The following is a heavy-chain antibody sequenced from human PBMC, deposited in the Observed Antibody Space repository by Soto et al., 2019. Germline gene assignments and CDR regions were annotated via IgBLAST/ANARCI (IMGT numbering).Heavy chain of an antibody. J-gene: IGHJ4*02. CDR1: GGSISRGDYY. D-gene: IGHD6-19*01. V-gene: IGHV4-31*03. Sequence: SETLSLTCTVSGGSISRGDYYWSWIRQLPGKGLEWIGYIYRSGSTYYNPSLESRITISVDTSQSQFSLDVSSVTAADTAVYYCARVRYLAGAGQNYFDLWGQGTLVTVSS. CDR2: IYRSGST. CDR3: ARVRYLAGAGQNYFDL.